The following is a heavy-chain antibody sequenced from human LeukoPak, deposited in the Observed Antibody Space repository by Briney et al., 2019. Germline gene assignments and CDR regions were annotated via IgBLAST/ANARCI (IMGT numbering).Heavy chain of an antibody. J-gene: IGHJ5*02. Sequence: PSETLSLTCTVSGGSISSYFWSWIRQPPGMGLEWIGYVYYSGSPNYNPSLKSRVTISVDTSKNQFSLRLRPVTAADTAVYYCARVFDDYYDSSADPPLWFDPWGQGTLVTVSS. CDR1: GGSISSYF. CDR2: VYYSGSP. CDR3: ARVFDDYYDSSADPPLWFDP. V-gene: IGHV4-59*01. D-gene: IGHD3-22*01.